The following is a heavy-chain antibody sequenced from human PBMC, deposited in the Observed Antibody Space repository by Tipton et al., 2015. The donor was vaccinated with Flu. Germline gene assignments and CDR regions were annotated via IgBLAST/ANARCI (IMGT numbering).Heavy chain of an antibody. CDR2: IYYSGST. J-gene: IGHJ3*02. V-gene: IGHV4-61*01. CDR1: GGSVSSGSYY. D-gene: IGHD3-22*01. Sequence: TLSLTCTISGGSVSSGSYYWSWIRQPPEKGLEWIGYIYYSGSTNYNPSLKSRVTISVDTSKTQFSLKLTSVTAADTAVYYCARVPTYYYASSGSYRGRGDAFDILGQGTMVTVAS. CDR3: ARVPTYYYASSGSYRGRGDAFDI.